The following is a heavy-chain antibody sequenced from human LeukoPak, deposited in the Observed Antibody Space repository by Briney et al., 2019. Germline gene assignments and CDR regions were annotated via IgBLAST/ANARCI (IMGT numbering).Heavy chain of an antibody. J-gene: IGHJ4*02. CDR3: TRNPYCSSTSCSLSYFDY. Sequence: SGGSLRLSCTASGFTFGDYAMSWVRQAPGKGLEWVGFIRSKAYGGTTEYAASVKGRFTISRDDSKSIAYLQMNSLKTEDTSVYYCTRNPYCSSTSCSLSYFDYWGQGTLVTVSS. D-gene: IGHD2-2*01. CDR2: IRSKAYGGTT. CDR1: GFTFGDYA. V-gene: IGHV3-49*04.